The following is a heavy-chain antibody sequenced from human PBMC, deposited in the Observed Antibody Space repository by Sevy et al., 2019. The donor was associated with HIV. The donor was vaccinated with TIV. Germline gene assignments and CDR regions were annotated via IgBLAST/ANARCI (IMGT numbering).Heavy chain of an antibody. CDR2: IKSKTYGGTT. CDR1: GFTFSDAC. D-gene: IGHD7-27*01. CDR3: ATDPTGDFYYLDY. J-gene: IGHJ4*02. V-gene: IGHV3-15*01. Sequence: GGSLRLSCAASGFTFSDACMSWVRQAPGKGLEWVARIKSKTYGGTTDYAAPVKGRFTISRDDSKNTLYLQINSLKTEDTAVYYCATDPTGDFYYLDYWGQGTLVTVSS.